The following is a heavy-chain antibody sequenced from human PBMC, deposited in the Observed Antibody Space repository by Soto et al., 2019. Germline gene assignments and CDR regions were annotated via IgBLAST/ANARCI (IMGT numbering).Heavy chain of an antibody. V-gene: IGHV2-26*01. CDR3: ARAGDYSFSYRDV. CDR1: GFSLTNATMG. J-gene: IGHJ6*03. D-gene: IGHD7-27*01. CDR2: IFSTDEI. Sequence: QVTLKESGPVLVKPTDTLTLTCTVSGFSLTNATMGVSWIRQPPGKALEWLTHIFSTDEISYNTSLTSRVTIPQDTSKSQVVLTMTNMDPVDTATYYCARAGDYSFSYRDVWGKGTTVIVSS.